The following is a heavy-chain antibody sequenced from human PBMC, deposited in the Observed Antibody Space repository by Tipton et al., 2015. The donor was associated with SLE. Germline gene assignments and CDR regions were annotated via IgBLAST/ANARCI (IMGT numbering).Heavy chain of an antibody. CDR2: TVPFSETP. V-gene: IGHV1-69*05. CDR3: AREAGVVGATSYFLH. CDR1: GGTFRSFV. Sequence: QSGAEVKKPGSSVKVSCKASGGTFRSFVINWVRQAPGQGLEWMGGTVPFSETPNYAQKFQGRVTIATDESTSTAYMELSSLRSDDTAVYYCAREAGVVGATSYFLHWGQGTLVTVSS. D-gene: IGHD1-26*01. J-gene: IGHJ1*01.